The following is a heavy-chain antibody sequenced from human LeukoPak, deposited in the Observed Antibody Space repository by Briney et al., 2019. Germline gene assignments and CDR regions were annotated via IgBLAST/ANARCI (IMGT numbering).Heavy chain of an antibody. CDR2: IYYSGST. J-gene: IGHJ6*02. Sequence: PSQTLSLTCTVSGGSISSSSYYWGWIRQPPGKGLEWIGSIYYSGSTYYNPSLKSRVTISVDTSKNQFSLKLSSVIAADTAVYYCARVPYYGSGSYPNYYYGMDVWGQGTTVTVSS. CDR3: ARVPYYGSGSYPNYYYGMDV. D-gene: IGHD3-10*01. V-gene: IGHV4-39*07. CDR1: GGSISSSSYY.